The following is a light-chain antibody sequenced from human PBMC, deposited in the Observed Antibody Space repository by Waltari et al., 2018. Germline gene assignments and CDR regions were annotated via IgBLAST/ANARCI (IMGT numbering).Light chain of an antibody. Sequence: EIVLTQSPGTLSLSPGERATLSCRASQSVSRTLAWYQQKPGQDPRLLIYDASIRATGIPDRFSGSGSGTDFSLTISRLEPEDFAVYYCQKYGTRPATFGQGTKVEVK. CDR3: QKYGTRPAT. CDR1: QSVSRT. J-gene: IGKJ1*01. CDR2: DAS. V-gene: IGKV3-20*01.